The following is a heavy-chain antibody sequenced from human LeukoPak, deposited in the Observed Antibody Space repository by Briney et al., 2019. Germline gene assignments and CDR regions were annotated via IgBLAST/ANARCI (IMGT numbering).Heavy chain of an antibody. CDR2: ISYDGSNK. CDR1: GFTFSSYG. CDR3: AKDSAVALDY. D-gene: IGHD6-19*01. V-gene: IGHV3-30*18. Sequence: GGSLRLSCAASGFTFSSYGMHWVRQAPGKGLEWVAVISYDGSNKYYADSVKGRFTISRDNSKNTLYLQMNSLRAEDTAVYYCAKDSAVALDYWAQGTLVTVSS. J-gene: IGHJ4*02.